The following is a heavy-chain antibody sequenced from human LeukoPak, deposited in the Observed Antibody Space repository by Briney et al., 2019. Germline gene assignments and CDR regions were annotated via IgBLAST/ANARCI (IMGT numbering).Heavy chain of an antibody. V-gene: IGHV1-2*02. Sequence: ASVKVSCKASGYTFYGYYVHWVRQAPGQGLEWMGWLNPNSGGTNYAQKFQGRVTMTRDTSISTAYMELSRLRYDDTAVYYCARDFMVRGVTKPDYWGQGTLVTVSS. D-gene: IGHD3-10*01. CDR1: GYTFYGYY. J-gene: IGHJ4*02. CDR2: LNPNSGGT. CDR3: ARDFMVRGVTKPDY.